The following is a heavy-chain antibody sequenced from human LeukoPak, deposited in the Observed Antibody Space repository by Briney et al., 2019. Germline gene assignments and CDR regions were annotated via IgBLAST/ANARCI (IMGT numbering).Heavy chain of an antibody. Sequence: ASGTLSLTCAVYGGSFSGYYWSWIRQPPGKGLEWIGEINHSGSTNYNPSLKSRVTISVDTSKNQFSLKLSSVTAADTAVYYCARVGYSSSWYHFDYWGQGTLVTVSS. CDR3: ARVGYSSSWYHFDY. J-gene: IGHJ4*02. D-gene: IGHD6-13*01. CDR2: INHSGST. V-gene: IGHV4-34*01. CDR1: GGSFSGYY.